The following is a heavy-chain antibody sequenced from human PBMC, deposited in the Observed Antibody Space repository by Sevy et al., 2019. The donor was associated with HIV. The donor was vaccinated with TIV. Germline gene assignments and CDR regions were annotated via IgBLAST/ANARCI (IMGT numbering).Heavy chain of an antibody. J-gene: IGHJ1*01. CDR2: VSGGSGGST. CDR1: GLTFSTYA. V-gene: IGHV3-23*01. CDR3: AKRASSTWYFPSAEYFQH. D-gene: IGHD6-13*01. Sequence: GGSLRLSCAATGLTFSTYAMSWVRQAPGKGLEWVSAVSGGSGGSTYYADSVKGRFTISRDNSKSTLYLQMNSLRAEDTAVYYCAKRASSTWYFPSAEYFQHWGQGTLVTVSS.